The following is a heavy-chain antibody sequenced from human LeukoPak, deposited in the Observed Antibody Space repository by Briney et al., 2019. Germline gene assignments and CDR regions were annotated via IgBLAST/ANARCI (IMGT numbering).Heavy chain of an antibody. J-gene: IGHJ3*01. Sequence: GGSLRLSCAASGFTFSRNAMFWVRQPPAKGLEWVSAIRGYDGGLSTSYADSVKGRFTISRDNTKNTPYLQMNSLSAEATAVYYCAKGPNGDYLGAFDFWGQGKMVTVSS. CDR1: GFTFSRNA. V-gene: IGHV3-23*01. CDR2: IRGYDGGLST. D-gene: IGHD4-17*01. CDR3: AKGPNGDYLGAFDF.